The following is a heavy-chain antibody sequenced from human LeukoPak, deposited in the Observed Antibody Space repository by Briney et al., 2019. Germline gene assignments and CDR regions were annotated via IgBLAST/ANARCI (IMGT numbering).Heavy chain of an antibody. V-gene: IGHV3-30*04. CDR2: ISYDGSDK. J-gene: IGHJ4*02. CDR3: AREYRGYFDY. Sequence: GGSLRLSCAASAFTLSTYTMHWVRQAPGKGLEWVAVISYDGSDKYYADSVKGRFTISRDNSKNTLYLQMNSLRPEDTAVYYCAREYRGYFDYWGQGTLVTVSS. CDR1: AFTLSTYT. D-gene: IGHD1-26*01.